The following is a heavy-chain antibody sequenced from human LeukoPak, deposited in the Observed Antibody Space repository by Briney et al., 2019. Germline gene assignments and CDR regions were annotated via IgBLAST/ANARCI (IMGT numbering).Heavy chain of an antibody. CDR2: VSSSSSYI. D-gene: IGHD3-22*01. V-gene: IGHV3-21*01. CDR1: GFTFSSYS. CDR3: ARDTKYYDSSGEKNLIDY. J-gene: IGHJ4*02. Sequence: GGSLRLSCAASGFTFSSYSMNWVRQAPGKGLEWVSSVSSSSSYIYYADSVKGRFTISRYNAKNALDLQMTSLRAEDTAVYYCARDTKYYDSSGEKNLIDYWGQGTLVTVSS.